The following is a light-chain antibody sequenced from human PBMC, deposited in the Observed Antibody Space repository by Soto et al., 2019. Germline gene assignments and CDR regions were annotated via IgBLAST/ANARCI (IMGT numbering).Light chain of an antibody. CDR3: QQSYSTPNT. J-gene: IGKJ2*01. CDR2: AAS. Sequence: DIQMTQSPSSLSASVGDRVTITCRASQSISSYLNWYQQKPGKAPKLLIYAASSLQSGVPSRFSGSGSGTDFTRSISSLQPEDFATYYCQQSYSTPNTFGQGTKLDIK. CDR1: QSISSY. V-gene: IGKV1-39*01.